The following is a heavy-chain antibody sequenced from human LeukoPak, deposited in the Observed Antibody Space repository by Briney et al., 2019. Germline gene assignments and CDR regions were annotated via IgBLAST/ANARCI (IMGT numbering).Heavy chain of an antibody. J-gene: IGHJ4*02. Sequence: PGGSLRLSCAASGFTFSSYGMTWVRQAAGKGLEWVSRISASGHSTTYADSVKGRITISRDNSKNTLFLQVHSLRDDDTAVYYCARVDNMVRGIIAYWGQGTLVTVSS. CDR1: GFTFSSYG. CDR3: ARVDNMVRGIIAY. CDR2: ISASGHST. D-gene: IGHD3-10*01. V-gene: IGHV3-23*01.